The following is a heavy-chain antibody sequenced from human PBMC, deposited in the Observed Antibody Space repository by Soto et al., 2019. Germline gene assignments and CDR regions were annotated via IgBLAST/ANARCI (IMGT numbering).Heavy chain of an antibody. D-gene: IGHD5-12*01. CDR3: AHGLGRGYGDYHDY. CDR2: IYGDDVK. Sequence: QITLKESGPPLGKPTQTLTLTCTVSGFSLSLSGVSVGWIRQPPGKGLEWLTLIYGDDVKQYSPSLKTRLTITRDTSKNQVVLTMTNVDPVDTATYYCAHGLGRGYGDYHDYWGQGTLVTVSS. V-gene: IGHV2-5*02. J-gene: IGHJ4*02. CDR1: GFSLSLSGVS.